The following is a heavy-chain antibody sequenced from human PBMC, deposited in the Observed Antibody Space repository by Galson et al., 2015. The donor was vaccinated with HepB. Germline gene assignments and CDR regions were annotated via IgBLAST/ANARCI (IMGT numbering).Heavy chain of an antibody. CDR2: IRSKTNYYAT. D-gene: IGHD3-10*01. CDR1: GFTFSDSA. J-gene: IGHJ6*02. Sequence: SLRLSCAASGFTFSDSAVHWVRQASGKGLEWVGRIRSKTNYYATAYAASVKGRFTISRDDSRNRAYLQMYSLKTEDTAVYYCTRPPPGKYGMDVWGQGTTVTVSS. V-gene: IGHV3-73*01. CDR3: TRPPPGKYGMDV.